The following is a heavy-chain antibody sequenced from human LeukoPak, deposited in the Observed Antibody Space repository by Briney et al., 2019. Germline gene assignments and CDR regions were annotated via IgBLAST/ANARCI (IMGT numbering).Heavy chain of an antibody. CDR2: INPKSGDT. D-gene: IGHD3-10*01. CDR1: GYALTDCF. Sequence: ASVKVSCKASGYALTDCFMHWVRQAPGQGLEWMGWINPKSGDTRYAQQFQGRVTMTRDTSISTAYVELSRLRSDDTALYYCATRELHSLAVQNGYWGQGTLVTVSS. CDR3: ATRELHSLAVQNGY. V-gene: IGHV1-2*02. J-gene: IGHJ4*02.